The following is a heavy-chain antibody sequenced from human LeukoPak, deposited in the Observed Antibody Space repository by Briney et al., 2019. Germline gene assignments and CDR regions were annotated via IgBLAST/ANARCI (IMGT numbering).Heavy chain of an antibody. D-gene: IGHD4-23*01. J-gene: IGHJ4*02. V-gene: IGHV4-34*01. CDR3: ARVRDDYGGKEWIDY. CDR1: GGSFSGYY. CDR2: INHSGST. Sequence: SETLSLTCAVYGGSFSGYYWSWIRQPPGKGLEWIGEINHSGSTNYNPSLKSRVTISVDTSKNQFSLKLSSVTAADTAVYYCARVRDDYGGKEWIDYWGQGTLVTVSS.